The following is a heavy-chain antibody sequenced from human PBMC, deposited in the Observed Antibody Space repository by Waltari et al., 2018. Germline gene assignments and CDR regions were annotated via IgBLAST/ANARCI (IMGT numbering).Heavy chain of an antibody. CDR1: GFTFSYPW. CDR3: AIGGVETSWYWRY. V-gene: IGHV3-7*01. CDR2: IKTDGSET. J-gene: IGHJ4*02. Sequence: EVQVVEAGGGLVQPGGSLRPSVAACGFTFSYPWMTWVRQAPGKGLEWVANIKTDGSETYYVDSVKGRFTISRDNTKNSLYLQMSSLRAEDTAVYYCAIGGVETSWYWRYWGQGTLVTVSS. D-gene: IGHD6-13*01.